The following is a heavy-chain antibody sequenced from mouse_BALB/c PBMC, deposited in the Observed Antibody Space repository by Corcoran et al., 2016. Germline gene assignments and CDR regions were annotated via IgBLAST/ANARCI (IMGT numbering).Heavy chain of an antibody. Sequence: QIQLVQSGPELKKPGETVKISCKASGYTFTNYGLNWVKQAPGKGLKWMGWINTYTGEPTYADDFKGRFAFSLETSASTAYLQINNIKNEDTATYFCAREPYAMDYWGQGTSVTVSS. V-gene: IGHV9-3-1*01. J-gene: IGHJ4*01. CDR1: GYTFTNYG. CDR2: INTYTGEP. CDR3: AREPYAMDY.